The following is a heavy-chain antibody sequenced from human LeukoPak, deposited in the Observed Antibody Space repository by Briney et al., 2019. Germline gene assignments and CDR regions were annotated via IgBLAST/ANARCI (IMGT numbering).Heavy chain of an antibody. V-gene: IGHV3-7*01. D-gene: IGHD6-19*01. J-gene: IGHJ4*02. CDR1: GFTFTHW. Sequence: PGGSLRLSCVVSGFTFTHWMSLVRQAPGKGLEWVATVKQDGSQKYYSDSVKGRFTISRDTARNSMFLQMNSLRVEDTATYYCTGTGWPDWGQGTLVAVSS. CDR3: TGTGWPD. CDR2: VKQDGSQK.